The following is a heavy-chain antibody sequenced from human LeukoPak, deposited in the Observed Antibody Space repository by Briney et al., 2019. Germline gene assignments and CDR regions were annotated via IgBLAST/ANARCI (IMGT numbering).Heavy chain of an antibody. V-gene: IGHV4-59*01. D-gene: IGHD6-13*01. CDR1: GGSISSYY. CDR2: IYYSGST. J-gene: IGHJ4*02. CDR3: ARFDIAAAGTDY. Sequence: ASETLSLTCTVSGGSISSYYWSWIRQPPGKGLEWIGYIYYSGSTNYNPSLKSRVTISVDTSKNQFSLKLSSVTAADTAVYYCARFDIAAAGTDYWGQGTLVTVSS.